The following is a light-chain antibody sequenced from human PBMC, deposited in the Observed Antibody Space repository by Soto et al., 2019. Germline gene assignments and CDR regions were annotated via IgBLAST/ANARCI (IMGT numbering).Light chain of an antibody. J-gene: IGKJ1*01. Sequence: EIVLTQSPGTLSLSPGERATLSCRASQSVSSSYLAWYQQKPGQATRLLMYGVSNRATGISDRFSGSGSGTDFTLTISRLEPEDFAVYCCQQYNRSPWTFGQGTKVEIK. CDR3: QQYNRSPWT. CDR2: GVS. CDR1: QSVSSSY. V-gene: IGKV3-20*01.